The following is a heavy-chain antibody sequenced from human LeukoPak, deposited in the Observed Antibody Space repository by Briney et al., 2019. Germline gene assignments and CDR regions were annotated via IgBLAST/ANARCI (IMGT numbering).Heavy chain of an antibody. CDR1: GYTFTGYY. J-gene: IGHJ6*02. D-gene: IGHD3-10*01. CDR2: LTPNSGGT. Sequence: ASVKVSCKASGYTFTGYYIHWVRQAPGQGLGWMGWLTPNSGGTNFAQKIQGRVTMTRDTSISTAYMELSRLRSDDTAVYYCARGSPIELLWFGELTKYYYYGMDVWGQGTTVTVSS. CDR3: ARGSPIELLWFGELTKYYYYGMDV. V-gene: IGHV1-2*02.